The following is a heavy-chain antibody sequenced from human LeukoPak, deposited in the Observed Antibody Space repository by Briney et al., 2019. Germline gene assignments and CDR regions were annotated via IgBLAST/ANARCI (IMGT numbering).Heavy chain of an antibody. CDR3: ARDNYYGSGPLRSCYYYYMDV. CDR2: IYTSGST. D-gene: IGHD3-10*01. Sequence: PSETLSLTCTVSGGSISSYYWSWIRQPAGKGLEWIGRIYTSGSTNYNPSLKSRVTMSVDTSKNQFSLKLSSVTAADTAVYYCARDNYYGSGPLRSCYYYYMDVWGKGTTVTISS. J-gene: IGHJ6*03. V-gene: IGHV4-4*07. CDR1: GGSISSYY.